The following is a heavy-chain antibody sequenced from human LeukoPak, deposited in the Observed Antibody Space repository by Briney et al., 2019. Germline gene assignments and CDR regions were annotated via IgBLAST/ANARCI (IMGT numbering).Heavy chain of an antibody. D-gene: IGHD1-26*01. Sequence: GGSLRLSCAASGFTFSSYAMHWVRQAPGKGLEWVAVTSYDGTNKYYADSVKGRFTISRDNSKNTLYLQMNSLRAEDTAVYYCARMLKGGSSYFDYWGQGTLVTVSS. CDR2: TSYDGTNK. CDR1: GFTFSSYA. J-gene: IGHJ4*02. V-gene: IGHV3-30-3*01. CDR3: ARMLKGGSSYFDY.